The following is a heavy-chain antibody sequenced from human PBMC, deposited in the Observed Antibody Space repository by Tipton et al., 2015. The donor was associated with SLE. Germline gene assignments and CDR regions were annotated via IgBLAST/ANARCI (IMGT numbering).Heavy chain of an antibody. J-gene: IGHJ4*02. CDR2: FYYSGST. CDR3: ARLWYSSSY. Sequence: TLSLTCTVSGGSISSSTYYWGWIRQPPGKGLEWIGNFYYSGSTYYNPSLKSRVTISVDTSKNQFSLKLSSVTAADTAVYYCARLWYSSSYWGQGTLVTVSS. CDR1: GGSISSSTYY. V-gene: IGHV4-39*01. D-gene: IGHD6-13*01.